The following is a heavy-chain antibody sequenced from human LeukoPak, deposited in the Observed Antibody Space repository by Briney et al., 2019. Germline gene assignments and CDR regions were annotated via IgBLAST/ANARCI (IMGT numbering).Heavy chain of an antibody. CDR2: ISYDGSNK. CDR3: ARSPLSSRWYMYYYGMDV. J-gene: IGHJ6*02. CDR1: GFTFSSYA. V-gene: IGHV3-30*04. D-gene: IGHD6-13*01. Sequence: PGGSLRLSCAASGFTFSSYAMHWVRQAPGKGLEWVAVISYDGSNKYYADSVKGRFTISRDNSKNTLYLQMNSLRAEDTAVYYCARSPLSSRWYMYYYGMDVWGQGTTVTVSS.